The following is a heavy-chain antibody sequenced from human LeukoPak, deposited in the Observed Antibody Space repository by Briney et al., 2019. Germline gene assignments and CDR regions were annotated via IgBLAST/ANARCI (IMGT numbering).Heavy chain of an antibody. CDR3: ARGWVAATPFDY. D-gene: IGHD2-15*01. V-gene: IGHV4-59*01. CDR1: GGSFSAYY. Sequence: ASETLSLTCVVYGGSFSAYYWSWIRQPPGKGLEWIGYIYYSGSTNYNPSLKSRVTISVDTSKNQFSLKLSSVTAADTAVYYCARGWVAATPFDYWGQGTLVTVSS. CDR2: IYYSGST. J-gene: IGHJ4*02.